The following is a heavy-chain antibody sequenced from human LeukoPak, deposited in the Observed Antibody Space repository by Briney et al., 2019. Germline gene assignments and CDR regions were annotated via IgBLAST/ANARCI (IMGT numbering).Heavy chain of an antibody. J-gene: IGHJ4*02. V-gene: IGHV3-48*03. Sequence: GGSLRLSCAASGFTFSSYWMSWVRQAPGKGLEWVSYISSSGSTIYYADSVKGRFTISRDNAKNSLYLQMNSLRAEDTAVYYCARDQPSVGWGFDSWGRGTLVLVSS. CDR3: ARDQPSVGWGFDS. CDR2: ISSSGSTI. D-gene: IGHD3-10*01. CDR1: GFTFSSYW.